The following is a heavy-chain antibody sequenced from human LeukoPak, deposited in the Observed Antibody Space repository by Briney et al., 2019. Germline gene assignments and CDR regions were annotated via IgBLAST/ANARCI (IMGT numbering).Heavy chain of an antibody. CDR1: GFTFSSYA. CDR2: ISSNGGST. V-gene: IGHV3-64*01. D-gene: IGHD5-18*01. J-gene: IGHJ4*02. CDR3: VKGLRSYGYSLFGY. Sequence: TGGSLRLSCAASGFTFSSYAMHWVRQAPGKGLEYVSAISSNGGSTYYANSVKGRFTISRDNSKNTLYLQMGSLGAEDMAVYYCVKGLRSYGYSLFGYWGQGSLVTVSS.